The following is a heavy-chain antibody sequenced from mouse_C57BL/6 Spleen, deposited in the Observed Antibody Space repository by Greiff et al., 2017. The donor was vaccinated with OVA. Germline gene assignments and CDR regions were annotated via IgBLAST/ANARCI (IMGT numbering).Heavy chain of an antibody. CDR1: GYTFTDYE. Sequence: VQLQQSGAELVRPGASVTLSCKASGYTFTDYEMHWVKQTPVHGLEWIGAIDPETGGTAYNQKFKGKAILTADKSSSTAYMELRSVTSEDSDVYYCTRKGWDWFAYWGQGTLVTVSA. CDR2: IDPETGGT. V-gene: IGHV1-15*01. D-gene: IGHD3-3*01. CDR3: TRKGWDWFAY. J-gene: IGHJ3*01.